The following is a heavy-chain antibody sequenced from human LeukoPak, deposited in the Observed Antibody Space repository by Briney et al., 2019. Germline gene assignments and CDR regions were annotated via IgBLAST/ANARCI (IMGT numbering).Heavy chain of an antibody. CDR1: GGSFSGYY. J-gene: IGHJ3*02. V-gene: IGHV4-34*01. Sequence: SETLSLTCAVYGGSFSGYYWSWIRQPPGKGLEWIGEINHSGSTNYNPSLKSRVTISVDTSKNQFSLKLSSVTAADTAVYYCARHVVWSLPYAFDIWGQGTMVTVSS. CDR3: ARHVVWSLPYAFDI. D-gene: IGHD2-21*01. CDR2: INHSGST.